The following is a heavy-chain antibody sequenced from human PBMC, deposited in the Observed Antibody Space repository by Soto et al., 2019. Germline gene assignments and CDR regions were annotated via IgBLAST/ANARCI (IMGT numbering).Heavy chain of an antibody. CDR3: TTDWDGDSWPGGY. D-gene: IGHD6-13*01. Sequence: GGSLRLSCAASGFTFSNAWMSWVRQAPGKGLEWVGRIKSKTDGGTTDYAAPVKGRFTITRDDSKNTLYLQMNSLKTEDTAVYYCTTDWDGDSWPGGYWGQGTLVTVSS. CDR1: GFTFSNAW. J-gene: IGHJ4*02. V-gene: IGHV3-15*01. CDR2: IKSKTDGGTT.